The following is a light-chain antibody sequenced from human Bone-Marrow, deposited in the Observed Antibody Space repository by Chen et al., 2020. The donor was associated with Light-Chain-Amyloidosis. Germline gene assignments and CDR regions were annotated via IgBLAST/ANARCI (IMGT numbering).Light chain of an antibody. Sequence: SALTQPASLSGSPGQSITISCPGTNSDVGRNNLVSWYQHHPGKAPKVTIYEGSKRPSGVSNRFSGSKSGTTASLTISGLQTEDEADYYCCSYAGGYTYVFGTGTKVSVL. CDR1: NSDVGRNNL. CDR2: EGS. V-gene: IGLV2-23*01. CDR3: CSYAGGYTYV. J-gene: IGLJ1*01.